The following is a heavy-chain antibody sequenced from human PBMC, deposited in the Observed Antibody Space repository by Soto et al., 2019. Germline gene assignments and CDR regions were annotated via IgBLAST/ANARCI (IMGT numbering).Heavy chain of an antibody. CDR2: FIPILGSA. CDR1: GGTFSNHA. V-gene: IGHV1-69*01. D-gene: IGHD6-13*01. J-gene: IGHJ6*02. Sequence: QVQLVQSGAEVTKPGSSVRVSCKASGGTFSNHAINWVRQAPGQGLEWIGGFIPILGSAKYAQKFQGRVTITAAELSRTPFPEVTILRSGDVALYGCASDNTPLPGAAGAVWGQGTTVTVSS. CDR3: ASDNTPLPGAAGAV.